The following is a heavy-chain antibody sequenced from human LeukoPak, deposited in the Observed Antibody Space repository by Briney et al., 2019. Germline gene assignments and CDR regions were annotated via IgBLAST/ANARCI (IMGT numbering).Heavy chain of an antibody. CDR3: ARNPYYYDSSGSLYYFDY. V-gene: IGHV4-34*01. J-gene: IGHJ4*02. Sequence: SVTLSLTCAVYGGSFSGYYWSWIRQPPGKGLEWIGEINHSGSTNYNPSLKSRVTISVDTSKNQFSLKLSSVTAADTAVYYCARNPYYYDSSGSLYYFDYWGQGTLVTVSS. CDR2: INHSGST. D-gene: IGHD3-22*01. CDR1: GGSFSGYY.